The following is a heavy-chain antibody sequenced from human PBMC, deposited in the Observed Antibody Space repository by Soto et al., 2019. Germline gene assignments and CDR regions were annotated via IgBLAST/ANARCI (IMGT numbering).Heavy chain of an antibody. J-gene: IGHJ5*02. CDR3: DRYSGYDKISWFDP. V-gene: IGHV4-59*12. CDR1: GGSISSYY. Sequence: SETLSLTCTVSGGSISSYYWSWIQQPPGKGLEWIGYIYYSGSTNYNPSLKSRVTISVDRSKNQFSLKLSSVTAADTAVYYCDRYSGYDKISWFDPWGQGTLVTVSS. D-gene: IGHD5-12*01. CDR2: IYYSGST.